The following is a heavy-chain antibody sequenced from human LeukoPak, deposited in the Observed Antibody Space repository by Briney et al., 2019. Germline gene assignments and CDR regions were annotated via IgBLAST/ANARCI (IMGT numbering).Heavy chain of an antibody. CDR2: ISGVGDIT. CDR1: VFILRFSS. V-gene: IGHV3-23*01. J-gene: IGHJ5*01. Sequence: GGSLRLSCVPSVFILRFSSMSWVPHAPGKGLEWVPHISGVGDITHYAESVEGRFTISRDNTGNTLYVQINSLSDAHTALYYCSKVKSSLTVVGSWGQGTLVIVSS. CDR3: SKVKSSLTVVGS. D-gene: IGHD3-22*01.